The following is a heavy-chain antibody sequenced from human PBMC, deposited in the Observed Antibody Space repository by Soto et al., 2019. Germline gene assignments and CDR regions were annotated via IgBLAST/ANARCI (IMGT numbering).Heavy chain of an antibody. V-gene: IGHV3-15*07. D-gene: IGHD3-22*01. Sequence: PGGSLRLSRGASGFTFSHAWMNWVRQAPGKGLEWVGRIKSKTDGGTTDYAAPVKGRFTISRDDSKNTLYLQMNSLKTEDTAVYYCTTRFYYYDSSGTKAQQNYYYYYGMDVWGQGTTVTVSS. CDR1: GFTFSHAW. CDR2: IKSKTDGGTT. J-gene: IGHJ6*02. CDR3: TTRFYYYDSSGTKAQQNYYYYYGMDV.